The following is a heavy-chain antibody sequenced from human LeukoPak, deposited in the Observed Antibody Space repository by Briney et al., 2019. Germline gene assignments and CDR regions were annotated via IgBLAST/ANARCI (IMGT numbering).Heavy chain of an antibody. Sequence: SETLSLTCTVSGGSISSYYWSWIRQPPGKGLEWIGYIYYSGSTNYNPSLKSRVTISVDTSKNQFSLKLSSVTAADTAVYYCARGRLGIADLDYWGQGTLVTVSS. CDR3: ARGRLGIADLDY. CDR1: GGSISSYY. CDR2: IYYSGST. D-gene: IGHD6-13*01. V-gene: IGHV4-59*01. J-gene: IGHJ4*02.